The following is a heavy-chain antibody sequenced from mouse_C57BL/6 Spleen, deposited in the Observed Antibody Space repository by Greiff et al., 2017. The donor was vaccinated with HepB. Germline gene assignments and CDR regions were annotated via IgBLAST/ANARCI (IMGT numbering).Heavy chain of an antibody. Sequence: VQLQQSGAELVKPGASVKISCKASGYAFSSYWMNWVKQRPGKGLEWIGKIYPGDGDTNYNGKFKGKATLTADKSSSTAYMQLSSLTSEDSAVYYCAREGNLLLRGAMDYWGQGTSVTVSS. CDR3: AREGNLLLRGAMDY. CDR2: IYPGDGDT. V-gene: IGHV1-80*01. CDR1: GYAFSSYW. D-gene: IGHD1-1*01. J-gene: IGHJ4*01.